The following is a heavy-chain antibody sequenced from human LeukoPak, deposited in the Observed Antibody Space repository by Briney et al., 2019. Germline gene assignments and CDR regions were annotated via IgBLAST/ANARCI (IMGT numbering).Heavy chain of an antibody. J-gene: IGHJ4*02. CDR2: ISGSGSSI. V-gene: IGHV3-48*03. CDR3: AKETSGYASEIDY. D-gene: IGHD5-12*01. Sequence: PGGSLRLSCAASRFTLSTYEMNWVRQAPGKGLEWVSYISGSGSSIYYADSVKGRFTISRDNAKNSLYLQMNSLRAEDTALYYCAKETSGYASEIDYWGQGTLVTVSS. CDR1: RFTLSTYE.